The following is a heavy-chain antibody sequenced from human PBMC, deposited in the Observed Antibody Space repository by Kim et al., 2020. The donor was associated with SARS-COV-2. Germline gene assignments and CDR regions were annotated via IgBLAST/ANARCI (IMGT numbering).Heavy chain of an antibody. CDR1: GYTFTSYG. Sequence: ASVKVSCKASGYTFTSYGISWVRQAPGQGLEWMGWISAYNGNTNYAQKLQGRVTMTTDTSTSTAYMELRSLRSDDTAVYYCARDRSRGTSYDFWSGYYFDYYYYGMDVWGQGTTVTVSS. V-gene: IGHV1-18*04. J-gene: IGHJ6*02. CDR2: ISAYNGNT. D-gene: IGHD3-3*01. CDR3: ARDRSRGTSYDFWSGYYFDYYYYGMDV.